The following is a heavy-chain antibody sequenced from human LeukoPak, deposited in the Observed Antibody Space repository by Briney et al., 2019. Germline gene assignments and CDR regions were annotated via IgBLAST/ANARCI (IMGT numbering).Heavy chain of an antibody. J-gene: IGHJ4*02. D-gene: IGHD5-24*01. CDR1: GFTFDDYG. V-gene: IGHV3-20*04. CDR3: ANGGRDGYNLVY. Sequence: GGSLRLSCAASGFTFDDYGMSWVRQAPGKGLEWVSDINWNGGSTGYADSVKGRFTISRDNAKNTLYLQMNSLRAEDTAVYYCANGGRDGYNLVYWGQGTLVTVSS. CDR2: INWNGGST.